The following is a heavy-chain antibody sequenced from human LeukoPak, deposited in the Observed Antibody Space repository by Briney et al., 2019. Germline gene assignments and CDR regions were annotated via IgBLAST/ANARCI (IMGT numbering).Heavy chain of an antibody. CDR2: IYHSGST. CDR3: AREGGYCSSTSCSFDY. D-gene: IGHD2-2*01. V-gene: IGHV4-38-2*02. J-gene: IGHJ4*02. Sequence: KRSETLSLTCAVSGYSISSGYYWGWIRQPPGKGLEWIGSIYHSGSTYYNPSLKSRVTISVDTSKNQFSLKLSSVTAADTAVYYCAREGGYCSSTSCSFDYWGQGTLVTVSS. CDR1: GYSISSGYY.